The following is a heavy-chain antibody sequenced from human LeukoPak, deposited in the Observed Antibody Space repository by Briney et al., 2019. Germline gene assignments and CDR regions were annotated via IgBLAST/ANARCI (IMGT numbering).Heavy chain of an antibody. Sequence: GGSLRLSCAASGFTFSDHYMDWVRQAPGKGLEWVGRTKNKGQSHITDYAASVKGRFFSSRDDSKNSLYLRMNSLQTDDTGIYYCARDTAAALDFWGQGILVTVSS. CDR3: ARDTAAALDF. D-gene: IGHD6-6*01. CDR1: GFTFSDHY. CDR2: TKNKGQSHIT. J-gene: IGHJ4*02. V-gene: IGHV3-72*01.